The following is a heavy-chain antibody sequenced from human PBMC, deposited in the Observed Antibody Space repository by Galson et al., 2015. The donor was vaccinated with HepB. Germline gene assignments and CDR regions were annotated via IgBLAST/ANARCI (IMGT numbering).Heavy chain of an antibody. D-gene: IGHD3-9*01. CDR1: GFTFSSYG. CDR2: ISYDGTNK. V-gene: IGHV3-30*18. Sequence: SCAASGFTFSSYGMHWVRQAPGKGLEWVAVISYDGTNKYYADSVKGQFTISRDNSKNTLYLQMNSLRAEDTAVYYCAKGGFQARYFDWSQYYFDYWGQGTLVTVSS. CDR3: AKGGFQARYFDWSQYYFDY. J-gene: IGHJ4*02.